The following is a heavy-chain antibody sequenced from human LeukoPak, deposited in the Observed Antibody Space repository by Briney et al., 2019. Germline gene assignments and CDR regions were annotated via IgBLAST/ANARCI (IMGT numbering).Heavy chain of an antibody. V-gene: IGHV1-69*04. Sequence: SVKVSCKASGYTFTSYGISWVRQAPGQGLEWMGRIIPILGIANYAQKFQGRVTITADKSTSTAYMELSSLRSEDTAVYYCARWELRDFNDAFDIWGQGTMVTVSS. CDR1: GYTFTSYG. CDR3: ARWELRDFNDAFDI. CDR2: IIPILGIA. J-gene: IGHJ3*02. D-gene: IGHD1-26*01.